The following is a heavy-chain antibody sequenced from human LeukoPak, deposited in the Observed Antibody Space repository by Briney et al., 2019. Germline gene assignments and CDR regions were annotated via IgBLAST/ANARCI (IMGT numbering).Heavy chain of an antibody. Sequence: GASVKVSCKASGYAFTSYGISWVRQAPGQALEWMGWISAYNGNTNNAQKLQGRVTMTTDTSTSTAYMELRSLRSDDTAVYYCARDIRGYYYGSGSQAWYFDLWGRGTLVTVSS. CDR2: ISAYNGNT. D-gene: IGHD3-10*01. CDR1: GYAFTSYG. J-gene: IGHJ2*01. V-gene: IGHV1-18*01. CDR3: ARDIRGYYYGSGSQAWYFDL.